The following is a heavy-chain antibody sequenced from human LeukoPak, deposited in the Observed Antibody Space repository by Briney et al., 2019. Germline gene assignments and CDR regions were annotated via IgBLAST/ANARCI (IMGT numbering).Heavy chain of an antibody. CDR1: GYTLTELS. J-gene: IGHJ6*02. CDR2: FDPEDGET. CDR3: ATACRSGCRHGMDV. Sequence: GASVKVSCKVSGYTLTELSMHWVRQAPGKGLEWMGGFDPEDGETIYAQKFQGRVTMTEDTSTDTAYMELSSLRSEDTAVYYCATACRSGCRHGMDVWGRGTTVTVSS. D-gene: IGHD3-22*01. V-gene: IGHV1-24*01.